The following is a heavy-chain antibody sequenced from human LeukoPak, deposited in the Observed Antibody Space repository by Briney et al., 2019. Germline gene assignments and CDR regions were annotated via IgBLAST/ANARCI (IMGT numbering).Heavy chain of an antibody. CDR1: GFTFGSSW. J-gene: IGHJ3*02. CDR3: VRRDAFDI. CDR2: IQGDGSST. Sequence: RGSLRLSCAASGFTFGSSWMHWVRHAPGKGLVWVARIQGDGSSTTYADSVKGRFTISRDNAKNTLYLQLDSLRAEDTALYYCVRRDAFDIWGQGTMVTVSS. V-gene: IGHV3-74*01.